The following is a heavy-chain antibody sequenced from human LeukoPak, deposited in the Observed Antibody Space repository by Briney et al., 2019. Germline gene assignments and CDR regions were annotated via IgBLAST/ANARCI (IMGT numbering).Heavy chain of an antibody. Sequence: PSGTLSLTCTVSGGSISSSSYYWGWIRQPPGKGLEWIVSLYYSGSTYYNPSLKSRVTISVNTSKNQFSLKLTSVTATDTAVFYCARHHFTGITDAFDIWGQGTMVTVSS. CDR3: ARHHFTGITDAFDI. V-gene: IGHV4-39*01. J-gene: IGHJ3*02. CDR2: LYYSGST. D-gene: IGHD3-10*01. CDR1: GGSISSSSYY.